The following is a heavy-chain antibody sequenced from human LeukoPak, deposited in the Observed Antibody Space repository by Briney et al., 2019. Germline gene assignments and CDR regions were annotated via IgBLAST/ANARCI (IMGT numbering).Heavy chain of an antibody. D-gene: IGHD4-17*01. J-gene: IGHJ4*02. Sequence: PGGSLRLSCAASGFTFSSYSMNWVRQAPGKGLEWVSSISSSSSYIYYADSVKGRFTISRDNAKNSLYLQMNSLRAEDTAVYYCARDGAVTNGRYFDYRGQGTLVTVSS. CDR3: ARDGAVTNGRYFDY. CDR1: GFTFSSYS. V-gene: IGHV3-21*01. CDR2: ISSSSSYI.